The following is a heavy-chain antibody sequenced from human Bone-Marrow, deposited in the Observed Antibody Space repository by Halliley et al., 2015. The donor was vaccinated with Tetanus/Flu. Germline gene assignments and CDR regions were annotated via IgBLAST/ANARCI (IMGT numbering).Heavy chain of an antibody. D-gene: IGHD2-2*01. Sequence: SLRLSCAASGFNFNNYAMTWVRQAPGKGLEWVSGVGGSGDSTYYADSVKGRFTISRDNSRNTLYLQMSSLRAEDTAIYYCAKDRRSKGAYYYGLDVWGQGTTVTVSS. CDR2: VGGSGDST. CDR1: GFNFNNYA. CDR3: AKDRRSKGAYYYGLDV. J-gene: IGHJ6*02. V-gene: IGHV3-23*01.